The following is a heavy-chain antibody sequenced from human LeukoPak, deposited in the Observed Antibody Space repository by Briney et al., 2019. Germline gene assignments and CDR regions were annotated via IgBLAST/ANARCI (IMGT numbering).Heavy chain of an antibody. CDR2: IIPIFGTA. Sequence: ASVKVSCKASGGTFSSYAISWVRQAPGQGLEWMGGIIPIFGTANYAQKFQGRVTITADESTSTAYMELSSLRSEDTAVYYCARESPESGSNGGFDYWGQGTLVTVSS. CDR1: GGTFSSYA. D-gene: IGHD3-10*01. J-gene: IGHJ4*02. V-gene: IGHV1-69*13. CDR3: ARESPESGSNGGFDY.